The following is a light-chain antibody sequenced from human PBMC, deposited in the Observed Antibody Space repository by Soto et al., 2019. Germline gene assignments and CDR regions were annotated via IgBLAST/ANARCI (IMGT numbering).Light chain of an antibody. J-gene: IGLJ2*01. CDR2: RNN. Sequence: QAVVTQPPSASGTPGQRVTISCSGSSSNIGSNYVYWYQQLPGTAPKLLIYRNNQRPSGVPDRFSGSKSGTLASLAISGLRSEDEADYYCAAWDDSLSGPVFGGGTKLTVL. CDR1: SSNIGSNY. V-gene: IGLV1-47*01. CDR3: AAWDDSLSGPV.